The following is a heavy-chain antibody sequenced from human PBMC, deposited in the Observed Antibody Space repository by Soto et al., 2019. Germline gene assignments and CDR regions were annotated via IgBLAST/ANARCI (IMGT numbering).Heavy chain of an antibody. CDR1: GGSFSGYY. CDR3: ARAGRGYSYGYYFDY. D-gene: IGHD5-18*01. J-gene: IGHJ4*02. CDR2: INHSGST. Sequence: SETLSLTCAVYGGSFSGYYWSWIRQPPGKGLEWIGEINHSGSTNYNPSLKSRVTVSVDTSKNQFSLKLSSVTAADTAVYYCARAGRGYSYGYYFDYWGQGTLVTVSS. V-gene: IGHV4-34*01.